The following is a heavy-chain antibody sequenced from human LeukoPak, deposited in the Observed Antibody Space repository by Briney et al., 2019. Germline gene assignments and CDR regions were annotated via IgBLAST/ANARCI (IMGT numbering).Heavy chain of an antibody. V-gene: IGHV3-74*01. Sequence: GVSLRLSRAASGFTFSKYWMHWVRQVPGKGLVWVSLINGDGSTTNYADFVKGRFTISRDNAKNTLSLQVNSLRAEDTAVYYCATGNYYDSRGYYTFGYWGQGTLVTVSS. CDR2: INGDGSTT. CDR3: ATGNYYDSRGYYTFGY. D-gene: IGHD3-22*01. J-gene: IGHJ1*01. CDR1: GFTFSKYW.